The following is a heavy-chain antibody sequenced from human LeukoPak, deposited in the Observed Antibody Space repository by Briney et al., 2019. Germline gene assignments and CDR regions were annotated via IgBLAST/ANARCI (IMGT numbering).Heavy chain of an antibody. CDR1: GGSISSSSCY. D-gene: IGHD3-10*02. Sequence: SETLSLTCTVSGGSISSSSCYWGWIRQPPGKGLEWIGSIYYSGSTYYNPSLKSRVTISVDTSKNQFSLKLSSVTAADTAVYYCARGPPKVFGELGWFDPWGQGTLVTVSS. J-gene: IGHJ5*02. CDR3: ARGPPKVFGELGWFDP. CDR2: IYYSGST. V-gene: IGHV4-39*07.